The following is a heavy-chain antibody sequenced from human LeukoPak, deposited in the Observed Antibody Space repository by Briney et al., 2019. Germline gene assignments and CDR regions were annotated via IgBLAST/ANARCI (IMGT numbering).Heavy chain of an antibody. D-gene: IGHD2-15*01. J-gene: IGHJ4*02. Sequence: GGSLRLSCAASGFTFSSYAMSWVRQAPGKGLEWVSAISGSSGSTYYADSVKGRFTISRDNSKNTLYLQMNSLRAEDTAVYYCAKVGYCSGGSCYYPPSDFDYWGQGTLVTVSS. CDR3: AKVGYCSGGSCYYPPSDFDY. CDR2: ISGSSGST. CDR1: GFTFSSYA. V-gene: IGHV3-23*01.